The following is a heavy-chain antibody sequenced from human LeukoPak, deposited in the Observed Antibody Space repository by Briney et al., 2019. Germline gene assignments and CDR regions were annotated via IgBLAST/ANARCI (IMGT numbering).Heavy chain of an antibody. CDR2: MNPNSGNT. CDR3: ARGAHSSGWPFYYYYGMDV. Sequence: ASVKVSCKASGYTFTSYDINWVRQATGRGLEWMGWMNPNSGNTGYAQKFQGRVTMTRNTSISTAYMELSSLRSEDTAVYYCARGAHSSGWPFYYYYGMDVWGQGTTVTVSS. D-gene: IGHD6-19*01. CDR1: GYTFTSYD. V-gene: IGHV1-8*01. J-gene: IGHJ6*02.